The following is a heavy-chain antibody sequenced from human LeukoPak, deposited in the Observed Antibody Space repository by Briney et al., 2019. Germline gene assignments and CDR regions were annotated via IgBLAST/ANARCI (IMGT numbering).Heavy chain of an antibody. CDR1: GVSVGSHF. Sequence: SETLSLTCSVSGVSVGSHFWSWVRQPAGKALEWIGRVSASGAISSNPSLNSRVTMSLDTSKNQFSLKLTSVTAADTAVYCARAYCGGDCTAGGAFDTWGQGTMVTVSS. CDR2: VSASGAI. D-gene: IGHD2-21*01. V-gene: IGHV4-4*07. CDR3: ARAYCGGDCTAGGAFDT. J-gene: IGHJ3*02.